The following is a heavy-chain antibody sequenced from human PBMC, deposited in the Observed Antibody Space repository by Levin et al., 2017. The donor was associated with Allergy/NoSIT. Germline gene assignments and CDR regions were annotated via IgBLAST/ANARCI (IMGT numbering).Heavy chain of an antibody. V-gene: IGHV3-23*01. D-gene: IGHD2-2*01. CDR1: GFTFSSYA. CDR3: AKDHCSSTSCSIFDY. Sequence: GESLKISCAASGFTFSSYAMSWVRQAPGKGLEWVSAISGSGGSTYYADSVKGRFTISRDNSKNTLYLQMNSLRAEDTAVYYCAKDHCSSTSCSIFDYWGQGTLVTVSS. J-gene: IGHJ4*02. CDR2: ISGSGGST.